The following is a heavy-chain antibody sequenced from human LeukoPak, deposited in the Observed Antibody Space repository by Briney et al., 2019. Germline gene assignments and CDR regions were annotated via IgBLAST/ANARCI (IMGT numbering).Heavy chain of an antibody. CDR1: GGSISSYY. Sequence: PSETLSLTCTVSGGSISSYYWSWIRQPPGKGLEWIGYIYYTGSTYYNPSLKSRVTMSVDTSKDQFSLKLTSMSAADTAVYYCASYDILTGFDYWGQGNLVTVSS. D-gene: IGHD3-9*01. V-gene: IGHV4-59*04. CDR3: ASYDILTGFDY. J-gene: IGHJ4*02. CDR2: IYYTGST.